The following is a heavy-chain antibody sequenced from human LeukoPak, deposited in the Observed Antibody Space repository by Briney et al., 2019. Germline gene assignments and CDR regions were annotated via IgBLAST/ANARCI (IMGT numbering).Heavy chain of an antibody. D-gene: IGHD2/OR15-2a*01. Sequence: SETLSLTCTVSGGSISSSSYYWGWIRQPPGKGLEWIGSIYYSGSTYYNPSLKSRVTISVDTSKNQFSLKLSSVTAADTAVYYCASQTRISTRTVDYWGQGTLVTVSS. CDR2: IYYSGST. CDR3: ASQTRISTRTVDY. CDR1: GGSISSSSYY. J-gene: IGHJ4*02. V-gene: IGHV4-39*01.